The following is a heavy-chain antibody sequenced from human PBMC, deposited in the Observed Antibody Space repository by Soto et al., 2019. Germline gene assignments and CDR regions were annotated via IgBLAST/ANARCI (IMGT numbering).Heavy chain of an antibody. CDR2: ISGYNGDI. D-gene: IGHD1-26*01. CDR1: GYTFNRHG. Sequence: QVHLVQSGGEVKKPGASVKVSCKASGYTFNRHGITWVRQAPGQGLEWMGWISGYNGDINYEQKFQGRVTLSSDTLTSTVYLELKILRFDDTAVYYCARVRIVGAREIDFWGQGTLVTVSS. J-gene: IGHJ4*02. V-gene: IGHV1-18*04. CDR3: ARVRIVGAREIDF.